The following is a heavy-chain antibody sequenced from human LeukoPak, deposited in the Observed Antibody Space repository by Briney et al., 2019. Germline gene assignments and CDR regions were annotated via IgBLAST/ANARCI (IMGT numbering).Heavy chain of an antibody. CDR2: IYHSGST. Sequence: SGTLSLTCAVSGGSISSSNWWSWVRQPPGKGLEWIGEIYHSGSTNYNPSLKSRVTISVDTSKNQFSLKLSSVTAADTAVYYCARAGGYCGRISCPYYFDYWGQGSLVAVSS. V-gene: IGHV4-4*02. D-gene: IGHD2-15*01. CDR3: ARAGGYCGRISCPYYFDY. J-gene: IGHJ4*02. CDR1: GGSISSSNW.